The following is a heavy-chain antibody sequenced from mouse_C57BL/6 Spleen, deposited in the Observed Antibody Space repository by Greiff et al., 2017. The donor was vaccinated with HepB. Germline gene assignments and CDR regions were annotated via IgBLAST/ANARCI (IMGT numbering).Heavy chain of an antibody. CDR3: ARDYSNGDYFDY. D-gene: IGHD2-5*01. Sequence: QVQLKESGAELVKPGASVKISCKASGYAFSSYWMNWVKQRPGKGLEWIGQIYPGDGDTNYNGKFKGKATLTADKSSSPAYMQLSILTSEDSAVYFCARDYSNGDYFDYWGQGTTLTVSS. V-gene: IGHV1-80*01. CDR1: GYAFSSYW. J-gene: IGHJ2*01. CDR2: IYPGDGDT.